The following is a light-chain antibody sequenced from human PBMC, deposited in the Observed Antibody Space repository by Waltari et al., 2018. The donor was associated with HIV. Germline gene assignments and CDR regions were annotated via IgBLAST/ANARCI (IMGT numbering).Light chain of an antibody. CDR1: QAISNS. CDR3: QQYFSPPPRT. Sequence: DIQMTQSPSSLSASLGDRVTITLRASQAISNSLAWYQQKPGKAPKLLLYAASRLESGVPSRFSGSRSGTDYALTISSLQPEDFAVDYCQQYFSPPPRTFGGGTKVEIK. V-gene: IGKV1-NL1*01. J-gene: IGKJ4*01. CDR2: AAS.